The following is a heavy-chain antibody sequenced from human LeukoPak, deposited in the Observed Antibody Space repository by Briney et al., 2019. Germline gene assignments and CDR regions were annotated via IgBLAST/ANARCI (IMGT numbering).Heavy chain of an antibody. J-gene: IGHJ4*02. CDR1: VFSFSNDA. CDR2: ISDSVVAT. Sequence: GGSLRLSCAASVFSFSNDAVSWVRQAPGGGLEWVSHISDSVVATYYAESVKGRFPISRDNYKNTLYLQMDSLSAEDTAMYYCAKGYSGGWYDFDSWGQGALVTVSA. D-gene: IGHD6-19*01. V-gene: IGHV3-23*01. CDR3: AKGYSGGWYDFDS.